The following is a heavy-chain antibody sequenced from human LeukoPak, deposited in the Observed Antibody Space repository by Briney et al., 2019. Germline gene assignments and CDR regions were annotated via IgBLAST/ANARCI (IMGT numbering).Heavy chain of an antibody. CDR1: GFSFRDFW. Sequence: PGGALRLSCAASGFSFRDFWRTWVRQAPGKGLEGVAHINQGGSVKYYVDSVKGRFTISRDDAKSSLYVQMNSLRDEDTAVYYCARVGYSGWNLEYWGEGTLVTVSS. V-gene: IGHV3-7*01. J-gene: IGHJ4*02. D-gene: IGHD5-12*01. CDR2: INQGGSVK. CDR3: ARVGYSGWNLEY.